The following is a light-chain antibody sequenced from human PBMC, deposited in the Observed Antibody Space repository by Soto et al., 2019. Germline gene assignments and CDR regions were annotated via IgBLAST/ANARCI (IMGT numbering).Light chain of an antibody. Sequence: QSVLTQPRSVSGSPGQSVTISCTGTRSDVGGYNFVSWYQQHPGKAPKLMISDVSKRPSGVPDRFSGSKSGNTASLTISGLQGEDEADYYCCSYAGSYVIFGGGTQLTVL. CDR2: DVS. CDR1: RSDVGGYNF. J-gene: IGLJ2*01. V-gene: IGLV2-11*01. CDR3: CSYAGSYVI.